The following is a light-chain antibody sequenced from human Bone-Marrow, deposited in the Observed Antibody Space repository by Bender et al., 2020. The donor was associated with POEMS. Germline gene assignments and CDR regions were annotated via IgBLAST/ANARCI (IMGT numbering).Light chain of an antibody. CDR3: CSYAGSHISYV. J-gene: IGLJ1*01. Sequence: QSVLTQPPSASGTPGQRVTISCTGSTSNIGADYDVHWYQQLPGTAPKLLIYGNTNRPSGVPERFSASKSGNTASLTISGLQAEDEADYFCCSYAGSHISYVFGTGTKVTVL. CDR1: TSNIGADYD. V-gene: IGLV1-40*01. CDR2: GNT.